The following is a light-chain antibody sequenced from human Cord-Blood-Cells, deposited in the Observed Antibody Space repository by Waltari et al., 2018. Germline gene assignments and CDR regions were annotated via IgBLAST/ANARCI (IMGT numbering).Light chain of an antibody. V-gene: IGLV2-14*01. CDR1: SSDVGGYNN. CDR3: SSYTSSSTLVV. CDR2: DVS. Sequence: QSALTQPASVSGSPGLSITISCTGTSSDVGGYNNVSWYQQHPGKAPKLMIYDVSNRPSGVSNRFSGSKSGNTASLTISGLQAEDEADYYCSSYTSSSTLVVFGGGTKLTVL. J-gene: IGLJ2*01.